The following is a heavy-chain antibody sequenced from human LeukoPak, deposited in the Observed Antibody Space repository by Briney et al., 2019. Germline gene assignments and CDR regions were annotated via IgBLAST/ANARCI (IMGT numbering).Heavy chain of an antibody. CDR2: IYHSGST. J-gene: IGHJ4*02. D-gene: IGHD3-9*01. V-gene: IGHV4-38-2*02. Sequence: PSETLSLTCTVSGYSISSGYYWGWIRQPPGKGLEWIGSIYHSGSTYYNPSLKSRVTISVDTSKNQFSLKLSFVTAADTAVYYCARGGVYDILTGDDLFDYWGQGTLVTVSS. CDR3: ARGGVYDILTGDDLFDY. CDR1: GYSISSGYY.